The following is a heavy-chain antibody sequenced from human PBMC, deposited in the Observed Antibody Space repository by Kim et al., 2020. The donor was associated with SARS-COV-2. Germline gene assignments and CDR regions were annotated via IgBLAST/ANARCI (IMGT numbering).Heavy chain of an antibody. CDR1: GGSISSYY. D-gene: IGHD1-26*01. J-gene: IGHJ5*02. Sequence: SETLSLTCTVSGGSISSYYWSWIRQPPGKGLEWIGYIYYSGSTNYNPSLKSRVTISVDTSKNQFSLKLSSVTAADTAVYYCAREAREWERPRGWFDPWG. V-gene: IGHV4-59*13. CDR3: AREAREWERPRGWFDP. CDR2: IYYSGST.